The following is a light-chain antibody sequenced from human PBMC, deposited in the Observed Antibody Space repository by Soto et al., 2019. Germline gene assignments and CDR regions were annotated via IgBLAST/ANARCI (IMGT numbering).Light chain of an antibody. J-gene: IGLJ1*01. CDR2: DVS. CDR3: CSYAGSYTHYV. Sequence: QSVLTQPRSVSGSPGQSITICCTGTSSDVGGYNYVSWYRQHPGKAPKLMIYDVSKRPSGVPDRFSGSKSGNTASLTISGLQAEDEADYYCCSYAGSYTHYVFGNGTKLTVL. V-gene: IGLV2-11*01. CDR1: SSDVGGYNY.